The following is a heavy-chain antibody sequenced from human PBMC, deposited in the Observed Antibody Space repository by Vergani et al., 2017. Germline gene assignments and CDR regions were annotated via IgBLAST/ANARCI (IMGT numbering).Heavy chain of an antibody. CDR1: GGTFSSYA. J-gene: IGHJ6*02. V-gene: IGHV1-69*04. CDR2: IIPILGIA. D-gene: IGHD6-6*01. Sequence: QVQLVQSGAEVQKPGASVKVSCKASGGTFSSYAISWVRQAPGQGLEWMGRIIPILGIANYAQKFQGRVTITADKSTSTAYMELSSLRSEDTAVYYCAREGGSSSGSYYYYGMDVWGQGTTVTVSS. CDR3: AREGGSSSGSYYYYGMDV.